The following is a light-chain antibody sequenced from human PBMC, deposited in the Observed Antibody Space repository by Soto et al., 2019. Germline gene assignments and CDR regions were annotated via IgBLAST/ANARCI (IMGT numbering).Light chain of an antibody. CDR2: DVV. CDR1: SSDVGRFNY. V-gene: IGLV2-14*03. Sequence: QSALTQPASVSASPGQSITISCTGTSSDVGRFNYVSWYQQYPGKAPKPIIYDVVKRPSGISNRFSGSKSGNTASLTISGLQAEDEADYYCTSYATVTTLYVFGTGTKVTVL. J-gene: IGLJ1*01. CDR3: TSYATVTTLYV.